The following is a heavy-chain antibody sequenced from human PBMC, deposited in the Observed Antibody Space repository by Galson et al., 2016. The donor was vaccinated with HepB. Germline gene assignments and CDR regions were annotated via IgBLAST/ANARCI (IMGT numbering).Heavy chain of an antibody. J-gene: IGHJ6*02. Sequence: SLRLSCAVSEFTFTNAWMSWVRQAPGKGLEWVGRIKSKTDGGTTDYAAPVKGRFTVSRDDSKNTLYLQMNNLKTEDTAVYYCTTDQDSVLPFFLKGGRRSYCYYGMDVWGQGTTVTVSS. CDR3: TTDQDSVLPFFLKGGRRSYCYYGMDV. D-gene: IGHD3-3*01. CDR1: EFTFTNAW. V-gene: IGHV3-15*01. CDR2: IKSKTDGGTT.